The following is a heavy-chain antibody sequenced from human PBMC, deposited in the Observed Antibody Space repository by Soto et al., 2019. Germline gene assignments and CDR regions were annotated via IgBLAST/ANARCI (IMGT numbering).Heavy chain of an antibody. Sequence: SETLCLSCTVSGVSLGSNIYCLGWIRPPPGKGLEWIGNIHYSGSTYYDSSLQSRVTISIDTSKNQFSLKLSSVTATDTAVYYCERQHYYDSSGYYVVYWGQGTLVTVSS. V-gene: IGHV4-39*01. CDR3: ERQHYYDSSGYYVVY. CDR2: IHYSGST. J-gene: IGHJ4*02. CDR1: GVSLGSNIYC. D-gene: IGHD3-22*01.